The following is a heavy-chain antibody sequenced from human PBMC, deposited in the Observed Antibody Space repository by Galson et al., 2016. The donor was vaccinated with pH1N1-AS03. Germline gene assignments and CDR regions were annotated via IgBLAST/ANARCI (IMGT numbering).Heavy chain of an antibody. CDR1: GDTVTDYY. D-gene: IGHD3/OR15-3a*01. CDR3: ARGYNVWTAFDY. V-gene: IGHV1-2*02. J-gene: IGHJ4*02. Sequence: SVKVSCKASGDTVTDYYIHWVRQAPGQGLEWMGWINPKSGGTKLDQKFQGRVTTTRDTTINTLYMELSSLRSDDTAIYFCARGYNVWTAFDYWGQGTLVTVSS. CDR2: INPKSGGT.